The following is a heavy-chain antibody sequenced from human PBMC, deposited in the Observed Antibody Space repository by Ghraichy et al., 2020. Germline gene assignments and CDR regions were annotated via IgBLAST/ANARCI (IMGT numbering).Heavy chain of an antibody. CDR3: ARASRVVRFYYYDGMDV. J-gene: IGHJ6*02. Sequence: GGSLRLSCVGSGFTLSSYNMNWVRQSPGKGLEWISYITSSSRSIFYADSVKGRFTISRDNAKNSVSLHMTSLRDEDTAIYYCARASRVVRFYYYDGMDVWGQGTTVTVSS. CDR1: GFTLSSYN. D-gene: IGHD3-22*01. CDR2: ITSSSRSI. V-gene: IGHV3-48*02.